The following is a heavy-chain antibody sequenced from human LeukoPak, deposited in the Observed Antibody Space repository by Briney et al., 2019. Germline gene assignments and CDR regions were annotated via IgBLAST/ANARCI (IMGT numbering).Heavy chain of an antibody. CDR2: INPNSGGT. J-gene: IGHJ6*03. D-gene: IGHD6-13*01. CDR1: GYTFTGYY. Sequence: ASVKVSCKASGYTFTGYYMHWVRQARGQGLEWMGWINPNSGGTNYAQKFQGRVTMTRDTSISTAYMELSRLRSDDTAVYYCARGEQQLVLYYYYMDVWGKGTTVTVSS. CDR3: ARGEQQLVLYYYYMDV. V-gene: IGHV1-2*02.